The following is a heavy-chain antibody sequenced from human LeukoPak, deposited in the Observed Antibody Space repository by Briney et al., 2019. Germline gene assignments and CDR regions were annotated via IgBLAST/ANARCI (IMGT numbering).Heavy chain of an antibody. V-gene: IGHV1-8*01. CDR2: MNPNSGNT. J-gene: IGHJ4*02. CDR1: GYTFTSYD. Sequence: ASVKVSCKASGYTFTSYDINWVRQATGQGLEWMGWMNPNSGNTGYAQKFQGRVTMTRNTSISTAYMELSSLRSEDTAVYYCARAYYYGSGSPNRNYFDYWGQGTLVTVSS. D-gene: IGHD3-10*01. CDR3: ARAYYYGSGSPNRNYFDY.